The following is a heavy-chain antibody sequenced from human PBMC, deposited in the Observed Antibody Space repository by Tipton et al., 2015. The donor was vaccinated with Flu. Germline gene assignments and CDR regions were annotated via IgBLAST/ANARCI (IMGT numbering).Heavy chain of an antibody. CDR2: LYAGGST. J-gene: IGHJ6*02. Sequence: SLRLSCAASGFTVSNSYMNWVRQAPGKGLEWVSVLYAGGSTYYADSVKGRFTISRDKSRNKLYFQMNSLTVDDTAVYYCARSKVDPAMVGAYFYYGMDVWGQGTTVTVSS. V-gene: IGHV3-53*05. CDR3: ARSKVDPAMVGAYFYYGMDV. D-gene: IGHD5-18*01. CDR1: GFTVSNSY.